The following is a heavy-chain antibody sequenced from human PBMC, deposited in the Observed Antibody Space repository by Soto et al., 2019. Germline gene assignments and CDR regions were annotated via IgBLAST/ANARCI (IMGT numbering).Heavy chain of an antibody. V-gene: IGHV3-21*01. CDR2: ISSSSSYI. Sequence: EVQLVESGGGLVKPGGSLRLSCAASGFTFSSYSMNWVRQAPGKGLEWVSSISSSSSYIYYADSGKGRFTISRDNAKNSLYLQMNSLRAEDTAVYYCAREVVAATRAFDIWGQGTMVTVSS. J-gene: IGHJ3*02. CDR3: AREVVAATRAFDI. CDR1: GFTFSSYS. D-gene: IGHD2-15*01.